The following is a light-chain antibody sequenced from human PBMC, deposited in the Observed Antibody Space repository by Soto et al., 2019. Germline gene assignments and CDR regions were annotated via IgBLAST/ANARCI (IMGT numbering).Light chain of an antibody. CDR2: GAS. Sequence: EVVLTQSPGTLSVAPGETATLSCRASQSVSTNQLAWYQQKPGQAPRLLIYGASSRATGIPDRFSGSGSGADFTLTISRLEPEDFAVYYCQQYNNWPPITFGQGTRLEIK. J-gene: IGKJ5*01. CDR1: QSVSTNQ. CDR3: QQYNNWPPIT. V-gene: IGKV3-20*01.